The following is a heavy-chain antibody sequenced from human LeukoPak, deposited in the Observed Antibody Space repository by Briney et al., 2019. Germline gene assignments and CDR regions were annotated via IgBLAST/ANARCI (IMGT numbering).Heavy chain of an antibody. CDR1: GHTFTNFG. J-gene: IGHJ4*02. CDR3: AKNRGSTWWDLVDY. V-gene: IGHV1-18*01. D-gene: IGHD7-27*01. Sequence: ASVKVSCKASGHTFTNFGFTWVRQAPGQGLEWMGWVGADNGNTNFAQKFQDRVTISIDTSTSTAFMELRSLRSDDTAVYYCAKNRGSTWWDLVDYWGQGTLVTVSS. CDR2: VGADNGNT.